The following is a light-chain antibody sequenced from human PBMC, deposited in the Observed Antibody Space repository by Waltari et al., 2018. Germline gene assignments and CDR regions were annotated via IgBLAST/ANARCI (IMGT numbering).Light chain of an antibody. CDR2: DAS. CDR1: QSGSRY. J-gene: IGKJ5*01. CDR3: QQRSYLIT. V-gene: IGKV3-11*01. Sequence: EIVLTQSPATLSLSPGERATLSCRASQSGSRYLAWYQQKPGQGPGLISYDASNRATGSPARVSGSGSGTDFTLTISSLEPEDFAVYYCQQRSYLITFGQGTRLEIK.